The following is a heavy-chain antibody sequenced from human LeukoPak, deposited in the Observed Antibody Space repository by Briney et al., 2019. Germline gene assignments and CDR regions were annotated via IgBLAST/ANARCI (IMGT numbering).Heavy chain of an antibody. V-gene: IGHV3-74*01. CDR3: AKQMSTVTFTPFDY. Sequence: GGSLRLSCAASGFTFSSYWMHWVRQAPGKGLMWVSRINSDGSRTTYADSVRGRFTISRDNAKNTLYLQMNSLRADDTAVYYCAKQMSTVTFTPFDYWGQGTLVTVSS. CDR2: INSDGSRT. J-gene: IGHJ4*02. D-gene: IGHD3-16*01. CDR1: GFTFSSYW.